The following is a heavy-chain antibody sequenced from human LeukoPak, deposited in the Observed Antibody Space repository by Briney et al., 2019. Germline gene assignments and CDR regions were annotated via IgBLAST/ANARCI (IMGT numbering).Heavy chain of an antibody. CDR1: GYSFTSYW. D-gene: IGHD6-19*01. Sequence: GESLKISCKGSGYSFTSYWIGWVRQMPGKGLELMGIIYPGDSETRYSPSFQGQVTISADKSFSTTYLQWSSLKASDTAMYYCARQPLAGRSDYWGQGTLVTVSS. CDR2: IYPGDSET. V-gene: IGHV5-51*01. J-gene: IGHJ4*02. CDR3: ARQPLAGRSDY.